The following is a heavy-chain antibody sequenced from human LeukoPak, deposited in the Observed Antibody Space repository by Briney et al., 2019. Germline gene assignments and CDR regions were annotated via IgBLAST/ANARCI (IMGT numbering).Heavy chain of an antibody. CDR3: ARDARYYDILTGYPLFDY. J-gene: IGHJ4*02. CDR2: ILYDGSNK. CDR1: GITFSSYA. D-gene: IGHD3-9*01. Sequence: GTSLRLSCAASGITFSSYAMHWVRQAPGKGLEWVAAILYDGSNKYYADSVKGRFTISRDNSKNTLYLQMNSLRAEDTAVYFCARDARYYDILTGYPLFDYWGQGTLVTVSS. V-gene: IGHV3-30-3*01.